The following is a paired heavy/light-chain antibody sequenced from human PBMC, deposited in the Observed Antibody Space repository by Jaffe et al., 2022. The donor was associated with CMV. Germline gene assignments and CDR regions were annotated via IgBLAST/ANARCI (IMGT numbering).Light chain of an antibody. CDR3: ASWDDSLNGPV. J-gene: IGLJ2*01. CDR1: SSNIGSNT. CDR2: SDY. V-gene: IGLV1-44*01. Sequence: QSVLTQPPSASGTPGQRVTISCSGSSSNIGSNTVNWYQQFPGTAPKLLIYSDYQRPSGVPDRFSGSKSGTSASLAISGLQSEDEADYYCASWDDSLNGPVFGGGTKLTVL.
Heavy chain of an antibody. CDR3: ARAHYYGSGSYSNYYHYMDV. D-gene: IGHD3-10*01. V-gene: IGHV6-1*01. CDR1: GDSVSSNSAA. CDR2: TYYRSKWYN. Sequence: QVQLQQSGPGLLKPSQTLSLTCAISGDSVSSNSAAWNWIRQSPWRGLEWLGRTYYRSKWYNDYAVSVKSRITIEPDTSKNQFSLQLNSVTPEDTAVYYCARAHYYGSGSYSNYYHYMDVWGRGTTVTVSS. J-gene: IGHJ6*03.